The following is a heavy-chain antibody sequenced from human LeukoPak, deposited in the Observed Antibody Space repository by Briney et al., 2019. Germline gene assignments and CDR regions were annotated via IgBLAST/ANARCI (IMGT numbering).Heavy chain of an antibody. CDR2: INPSGGST. J-gene: IGHJ4*02. V-gene: IGHV1-46*01. CDR1: GYTFISYY. CDR3: ARDRGYCSGGSCYFLFY. Sequence: ASVKVSCKASGYTFISYYMHWVRQAPGQGLEWMGIINPSGGSTSYAQKFQGRVTMTRDMSTSTVYMELSSLRSEDTAVYYCARDRGYCSGGSCYFLFYWGQGTLVTVSS. D-gene: IGHD2-15*01.